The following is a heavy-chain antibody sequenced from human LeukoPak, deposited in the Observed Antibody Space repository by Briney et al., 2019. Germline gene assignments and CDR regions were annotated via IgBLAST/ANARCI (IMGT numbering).Heavy chain of an antibody. CDR3: AKELGGYDAFDI. J-gene: IGHJ3*02. CDR1: GFTFSSYA. CDR2: LSNGAKTN. Sequence: PGRSLRLSCAASGFTFSSYAMHWVRQAPGKGLEWVAALSNGAKTNAYADAVKGRFTISRDNSRNTLFVQMNSLRPEDTAVCYCAKELGGYDAFDIWGQGTMVTVSS. V-gene: IGHV3-30*04. D-gene: IGHD3-22*01.